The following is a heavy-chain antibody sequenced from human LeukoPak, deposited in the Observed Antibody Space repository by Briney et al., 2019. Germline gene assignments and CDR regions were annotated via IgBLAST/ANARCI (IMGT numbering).Heavy chain of an antibody. CDR1: SYSITSGYY. V-gene: IGHV4-38-2*02. CDR3: ARSVEGYCSGGSCYSYYYYMDV. D-gene: IGHD2-15*01. J-gene: IGHJ6*03. Sequence: PSETLSLTCSVSSYSITSGYYWGWIRQPPGKGLEWIGSMYHSGSTYYNPSLKSRVTISVDTSKNQFSLKLSSVTAADTAVYYCARSVEGYCSGGSCYSYYYYMDVWGKGTTVTVSS. CDR2: MYHSGST.